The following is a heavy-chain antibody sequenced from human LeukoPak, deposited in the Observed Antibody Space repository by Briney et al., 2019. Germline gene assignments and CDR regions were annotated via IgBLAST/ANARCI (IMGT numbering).Heavy chain of an antibody. Sequence: GGSLRLSCAASGFTFSSYAMSWVRQAPGKGLEWVSAISGSGGSTYYADSVKGRFTISRDNSKNTLYLQMNSLRAEDTAVYYCAKDISPLERYSDSHDAFDIWGQGTMVTVSS. CDR3: AKDISPLERYSDSHDAFDI. D-gene: IGHD3-9*01. CDR2: ISGSGGST. CDR1: GFTFSSYA. V-gene: IGHV3-23*01. J-gene: IGHJ3*02.